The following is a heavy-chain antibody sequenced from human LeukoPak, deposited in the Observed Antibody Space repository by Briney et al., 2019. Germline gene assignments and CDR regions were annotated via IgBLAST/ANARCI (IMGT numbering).Heavy chain of an antibody. V-gene: IGHV1-69*13. J-gene: IGHJ5*02. CDR1: GGTFISYA. Sequence: SVKVSCKASGGTFISYAISWVRQAPGQGLEWMGGIIPIYGTANYAQKFQGRVTITADESTSTAYMELSSLRSEDTAVYYCASGWWDSSSWYSWFDPWGQGTLATVSS. CDR2: IIPIYGTA. D-gene: IGHD6-13*01. CDR3: ASGWWDSSSWYSWFDP.